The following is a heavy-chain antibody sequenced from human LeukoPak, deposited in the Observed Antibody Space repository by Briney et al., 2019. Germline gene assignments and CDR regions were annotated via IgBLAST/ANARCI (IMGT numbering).Heavy chain of an antibody. Sequence: GGSLRLSCAASGLTFSSYAMSWVRQAPGKGLEWVSVISGSGGSTYYADSVKGRFTISRDNSKNTLYLQMNSLRAEDTAVYYCAKGPAAMPPYYYYMDVWGKGTTVTVSS. CDR3: AKGPAAMPPYYYYMDV. V-gene: IGHV3-23*01. D-gene: IGHD2-2*01. CDR1: GLTFSSYA. CDR2: ISGSGGST. J-gene: IGHJ6*03.